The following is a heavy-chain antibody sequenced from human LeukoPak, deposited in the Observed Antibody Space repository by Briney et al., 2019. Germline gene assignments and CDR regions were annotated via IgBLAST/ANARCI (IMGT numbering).Heavy chain of an antibody. D-gene: IGHD5-24*01. CDR3: AREGRGMATYDY. CDR2: IIPIFGTA. V-gene: IGHV1-69*05. CDR1: GGTFSSYA. Sequence: ASVKVSCKASGGTFSSYAMSWVRQAPGQGLEWMGGIIPIFGTANYAQKFQGRGTITTDESTSTAYMELSSLRSEDTAVYYCAREGRGMATYDYWGQGTLVTVSS. J-gene: IGHJ4*02.